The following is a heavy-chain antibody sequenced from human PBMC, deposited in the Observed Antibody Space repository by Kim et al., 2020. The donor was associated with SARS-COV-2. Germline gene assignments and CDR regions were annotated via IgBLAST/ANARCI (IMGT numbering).Heavy chain of an antibody. V-gene: IGHV1-3*01. CDR1: GYTFTSYA. CDR3: ARESDHMAGDAFDI. Sequence: ASVKVSCKASGYTFTSYAMHWVRQAPGQRLEWMGWINAGNGNTKYSQKFQGRVTITRDTSASTAYMELSSLRSEDTAVYYCARESDHMAGDAFDIWGQGTMVTVSS. J-gene: IGHJ3*02. CDR2: INAGNGNT.